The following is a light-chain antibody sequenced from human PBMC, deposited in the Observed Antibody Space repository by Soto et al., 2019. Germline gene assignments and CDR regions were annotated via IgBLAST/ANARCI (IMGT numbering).Light chain of an antibody. Sequence: DIQMTQSPSSLSASVGDRVTITCRASQGISNYLAWYQQKPGKVPKLLIYAASTVQSGVPSRFSGSGPGTDLTLTISILQPEDVATYYCQKYNSAFTWTFGQGTKVEIK. CDR3: QKYNSAFTWT. J-gene: IGKJ1*01. V-gene: IGKV1-27*01. CDR1: QGISNY. CDR2: AAS.